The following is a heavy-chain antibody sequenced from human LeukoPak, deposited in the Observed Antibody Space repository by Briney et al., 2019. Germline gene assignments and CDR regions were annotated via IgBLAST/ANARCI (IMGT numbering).Heavy chain of an antibody. CDR3: ARGLEWLTRRHTWFDP. CDR1: GYTFTRYY. V-gene: IGHV1-46*01. J-gene: IGHJ5*02. D-gene: IGHD3-3*01. Sequence: ASVKVSCKAFGYTFTRYYMHWVRQAPGQGPEWMGVISPSGGSTTYAQKFQGRVTLTRDMSTSTDYLELSSLRSEDTAVYYCARGLEWLTRRHTWFDPWGQGTLVTVSS. CDR2: ISPSGGST.